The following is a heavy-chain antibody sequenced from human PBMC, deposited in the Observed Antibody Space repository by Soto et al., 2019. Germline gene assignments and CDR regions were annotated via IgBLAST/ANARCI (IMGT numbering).Heavy chain of an antibody. D-gene: IGHD2-15*01. CDR3: ARDGDCSGGSCYLGYGLDV. J-gene: IGHJ6*02. CDR1: GGSINSGGYY. V-gene: IGHV4-31*03. Sequence: QVQLQESGPGPVKPSQTLSLTCTVSGGSINSGGYYWSWIRQHPGKGLEWIGKIYYSGDTSYNPSLKSRATMSIDTSKNQFSLKMTSVTAADTAVYYCARDGDCSGGSCYLGYGLDVWGRGTTVTVSS. CDR2: IYYSGDT.